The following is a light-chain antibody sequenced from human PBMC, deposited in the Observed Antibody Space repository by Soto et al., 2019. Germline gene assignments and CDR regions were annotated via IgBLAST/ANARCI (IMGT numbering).Light chain of an antibody. CDR3: CSLTTSHTYV. V-gene: IGLV2-14*01. Sequence: QSALTQPAAVSGSPRQSVTISCTGTYNDVGGYNSVSWYQQHPGKAPKLMIHDVTNRPSGVPDRFSGSKSGNTASLTISGLQAEDEAYYYCCSLTTSHTYVFGSGTKLTVL. CDR1: YNDVGGYNS. J-gene: IGLJ1*01. CDR2: DVT.